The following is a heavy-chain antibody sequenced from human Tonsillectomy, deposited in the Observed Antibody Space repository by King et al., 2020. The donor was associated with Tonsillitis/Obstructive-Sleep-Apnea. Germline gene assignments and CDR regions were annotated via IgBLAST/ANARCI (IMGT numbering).Heavy chain of an antibody. Sequence: QLQESGPGLVKPSETLSLTCTVSGGSISSTSYYWGWIRQPPGKGLEWIGSIYYSGSTYYNPSLKSLVTISVETSKNQFSLKLSSVTAADSAVYYCARQSPCSSTSCYLWDAFDIWGQGTMVTVSS. J-gene: IGHJ3*02. D-gene: IGHD2-2*01. CDR3: ARQSPCSSTSCYLWDAFDI. CDR1: GGSISSTSYY. CDR2: IYYSGST. V-gene: IGHV4-39*01.